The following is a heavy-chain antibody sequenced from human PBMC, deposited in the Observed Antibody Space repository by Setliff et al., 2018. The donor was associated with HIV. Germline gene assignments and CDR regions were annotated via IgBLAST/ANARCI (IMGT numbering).Heavy chain of an antibody. V-gene: IGHV1-18*01. CDR1: GYNFVGYG. J-gene: IGHJ5*02. CDR2: INTYNGNT. CDR3: ARGGPARVALLYWFDP. D-gene: IGHD2-21*01. Sequence: PSVKVSCKASGYNFVGYGINWLRQAPGQGLEWMGWINTYNGNTKYGQKFQGSVTMTTDTSTSTVYMELRNLRSDDTAVYFCARGGPARVALLYWFDPWGQGTLVTVLL.